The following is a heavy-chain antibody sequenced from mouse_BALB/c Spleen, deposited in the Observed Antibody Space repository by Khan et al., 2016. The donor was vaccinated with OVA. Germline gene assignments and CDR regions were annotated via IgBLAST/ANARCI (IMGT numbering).Heavy chain of an antibody. Sequence: VQLQQSGPELVKPGASVKMSCKASGYTFTYYVITWVKQRTGQGLEWIGEIYPGSDNAYYNERFKGKATLPADKSSNTTHMQLSSLTSEDSAVYFCARGDGYYVYFDYWGQGTTLTVSS. CDR2: IYPGSDNA. V-gene: IGHV1-81*01. D-gene: IGHD2-3*01. CDR3: ARGDGYYVYFDY. J-gene: IGHJ2*01. CDR1: GYTFTYYV.